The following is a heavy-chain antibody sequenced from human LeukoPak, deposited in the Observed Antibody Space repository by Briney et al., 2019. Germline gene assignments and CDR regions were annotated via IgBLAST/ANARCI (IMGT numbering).Heavy chain of an antibody. D-gene: IGHD3-3*02. CDR3: ARLLATWDYYYMDV. CDR2: IGGSGSFI. J-gene: IGHJ6*03. Sequence: GGSLRLSCAGSGFRFSTYSIKWVRQAPGKGLEWVSHIGGSGSFIYYADSVRGRFTISRDNAKNSVYLQMNGLRDEDTAVYFCARLLATWDYYYMDVWGKGTTVTVSS. V-gene: IGHV3-48*02. CDR1: GFRFSTYS.